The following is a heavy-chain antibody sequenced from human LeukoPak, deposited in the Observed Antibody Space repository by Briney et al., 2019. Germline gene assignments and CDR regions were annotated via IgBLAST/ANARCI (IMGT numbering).Heavy chain of an antibody. CDR2: IYHSGST. CDR1: GGSISSGGYY. D-gene: IGHD1-26*01. V-gene: IGHV4-30-2*01. CDR3: ARDRGVGASDY. Sequence: SETLSLTCTVSGGSISSGGYYWSWIRQPPGKGLEWIGYIYHSGSTYYNPSLKSRVTISVDRSKNQFSLKLSSVTAADTAVYYCARDRGVGASDYWGQGTLVTVSS. J-gene: IGHJ4*02.